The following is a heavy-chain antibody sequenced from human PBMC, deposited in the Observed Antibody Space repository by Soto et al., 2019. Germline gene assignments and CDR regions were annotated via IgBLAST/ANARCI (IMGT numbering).Heavy chain of an antibody. J-gene: IGHJ3*02. CDR1: GGSFSDYY. CDR2: INHSGST. V-gene: IGHV4-34*01. CDR3: ARGLVAGAFDI. D-gene: IGHD6-6*01. Sequence: QVQLQQWGAGLLKPSETLSLTCAVYGGSFSDYYWSWIRQPPGKGLEWIGEINHSGSTNYNASLTSRVTISVDTSKNQFSLKLSSVTAADTAVYYCARGLVAGAFDIWGQGTRVIVSS.